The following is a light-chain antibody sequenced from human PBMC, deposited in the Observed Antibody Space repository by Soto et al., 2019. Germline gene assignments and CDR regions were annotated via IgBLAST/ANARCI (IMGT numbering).Light chain of an antibody. CDR1: QSVSSCY. J-gene: IGKJ2*01. CDR3: QQYGIFHT. Sequence: EIVLTQSPGTLSLSPGDRATLSCRASQSVSSCYLAWYQQKPGHAPSLLIYGASRRPTGITDRFSGSGSGADSTLTSSRLEHEDFAVYYCQQYGIFHTFGQGTQLEIK. V-gene: IGKV3-20*01. CDR2: GAS.